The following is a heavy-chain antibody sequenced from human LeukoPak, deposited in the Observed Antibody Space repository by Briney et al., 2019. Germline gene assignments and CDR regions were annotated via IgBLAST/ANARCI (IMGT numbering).Heavy chain of an antibody. Sequence: SVKVSCKASGGTFSSYAISWVRQAPGQGLEWMGGIIPIFGTANYAQKFQGRVTITTDGSTSTAYMELSSLRSEDTAVYYRATGVTGLVRDWFDPWGQGTLVTVSS. J-gene: IGHJ5*02. CDR2: IIPIFGTA. CDR3: ATGVTGLVRDWFDP. V-gene: IGHV1-69*05. D-gene: IGHD2-8*02. CDR1: GGTFSSYA.